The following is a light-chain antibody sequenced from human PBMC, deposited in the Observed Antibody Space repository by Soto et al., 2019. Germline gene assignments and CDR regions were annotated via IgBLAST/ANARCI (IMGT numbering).Light chain of an antibody. CDR2: AAS. CDR3: QQLNSYLYT. CDR1: QGISSY. Sequence: IQLTQSPSSLSASEGDRVTITCRASQGISSYLAWYQQKPGKAPKLLIYAASTLQSGVPSRFSGSGSGTDFTLTISSLQPEDFATYYCQQLNSYLYTFGQGTKVDIK. V-gene: IGKV1-9*01. J-gene: IGKJ2*01.